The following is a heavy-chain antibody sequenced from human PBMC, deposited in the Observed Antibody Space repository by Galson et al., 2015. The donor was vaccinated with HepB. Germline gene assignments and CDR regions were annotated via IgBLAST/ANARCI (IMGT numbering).Heavy chain of an antibody. CDR2: IMPLLGTA. Sequence: SVKVSCKASGGALSSHAISWVRQAPGQGLEWMGGIMPLLGTANYAQRFQARVTITADESTSTVYMELSSLRSEDTAVYYCAREFATVSHHYYYGMDVWGQGTTVTVSS. CDR1: GGALSSHA. CDR3: AREFATVSHHYYYGMDV. V-gene: IGHV1-69*13. D-gene: IGHD4-17*01. J-gene: IGHJ6*02.